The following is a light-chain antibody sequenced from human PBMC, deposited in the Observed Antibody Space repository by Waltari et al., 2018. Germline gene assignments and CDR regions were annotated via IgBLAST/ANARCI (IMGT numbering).Light chain of an antibody. CDR1: TSNLGAGPE. CDR3: QSFDNMLSGGVV. J-gene: IGLJ2*01. CDR2: GNN. Sequence: QSVLTQPPSVSGTPGQRVTISCSGSTSNLGAGPEVPWYQDLPGTAPKLLIYGNNNRPSGVPDRFSGSKSGTSASLAITGLQADDEADYFCQSFDNMLSGGVVFGGGTKLAVL. V-gene: IGLV1-40*01.